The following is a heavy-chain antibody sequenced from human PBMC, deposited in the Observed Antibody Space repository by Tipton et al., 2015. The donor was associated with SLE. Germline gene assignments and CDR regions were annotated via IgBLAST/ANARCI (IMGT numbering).Heavy chain of an antibody. J-gene: IGHJ3*02. D-gene: IGHD1-26*01. CDR3: AKDRSGSYPGDAFDI. CDR2: IWYDGGNK. Sequence: SLRLSCAASGFTFRSYGMHWVRQAPGKGLEWVAVIWYDGGNKYYADSVKGRFTISRDNSKNTLYLQMNSLRAEDTAVYYCAKDRSGSYPGDAFDIWGQGTMVTVSS. CDR1: GFTFRSYG. V-gene: IGHV3-30*18.